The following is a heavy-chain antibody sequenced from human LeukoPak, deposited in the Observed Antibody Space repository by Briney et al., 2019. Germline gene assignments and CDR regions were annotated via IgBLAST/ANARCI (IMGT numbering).Heavy chain of an antibody. Sequence: SVKVSCKASGGTFSSYAISWVRQAPGQGLEWMGGIIPIFGTANYAQKFQGRVTITADKSTSTAYMELSSLRSEDTAVYYCARVYRRITMIVVVNDAFDIWGQGTMVTVSS. CDR2: IIPIFGTA. D-gene: IGHD3-22*01. CDR3: ARVYRRITMIVVVNDAFDI. V-gene: IGHV1-69*06. J-gene: IGHJ3*02. CDR1: GGTFSSYA.